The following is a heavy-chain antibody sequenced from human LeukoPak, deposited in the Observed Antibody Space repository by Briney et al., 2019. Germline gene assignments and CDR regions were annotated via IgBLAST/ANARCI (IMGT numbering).Heavy chain of an antibody. Sequence: GGSLRLSCAASGFTFSSFWMSWVRQAPGKGLEWVASIKQDESEKYYVDSVKGRFTISRDNAKNSLYLQMNSLRADDTAVYYCARDQAGSVDYWGQGTLVAVSS. CDR3: ARDQAGSVDY. J-gene: IGHJ4*02. CDR2: IKQDESEK. D-gene: IGHD6-19*01. V-gene: IGHV3-7*01. CDR1: GFTFSSFW.